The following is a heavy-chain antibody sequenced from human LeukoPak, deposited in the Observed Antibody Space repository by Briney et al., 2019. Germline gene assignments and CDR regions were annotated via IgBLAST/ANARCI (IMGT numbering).Heavy chain of an antibody. V-gene: IGHV4-38-2*02. J-gene: IGHJ4*02. CDR3: ARVVFGYVAARDHFDY. CDR1: GGSISSGYY. Sequence: SETLSLTCTVSGGSISSGYYWGWIRPPPGKGLEWIGSIYHSGSTYYNPSLKGRVTISVDTSKNQFSLKLSSVTAADTAVYYCARVVFGYVAARDHFDYWGQGTLVTVSS. D-gene: IGHD6-6*01. CDR2: IYHSGST.